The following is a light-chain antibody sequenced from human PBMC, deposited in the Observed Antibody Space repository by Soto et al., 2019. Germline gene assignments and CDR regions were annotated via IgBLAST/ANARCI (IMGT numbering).Light chain of an antibody. CDR2: GAS. V-gene: IGKV3-15*01. Sequence: MQTAPALSVAHGVRATLSCRAIQSVSSNLAWYQQKPGQAPRLLIYGASTRATGIPARFSGSGSGAEFTLTISSLQSEDFAVYYCQQYNNWPPITFGQGRR. J-gene: IGKJ5*01. CDR1: QSVSSN. CDR3: QQYNNWPPIT.